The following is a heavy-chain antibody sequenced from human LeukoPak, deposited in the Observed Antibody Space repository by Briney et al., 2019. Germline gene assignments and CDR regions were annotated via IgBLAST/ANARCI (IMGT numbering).Heavy chain of an antibody. Sequence: PSETLSLTCTVSGGSIGTYYWRWLRQPAGKGLEWIGRIFTTGGANYNPSLKSRVTMSLDTPKNQFSLKLNPVTVADRAGYYCVSDGPSGGLLWGQGALVTVSS. CDR2: IFTTGGA. V-gene: IGHV4-4*07. CDR1: GGSIGTYY. J-gene: IGHJ4*02. D-gene: IGHD3-10*01. CDR3: VSDGPSGGLL.